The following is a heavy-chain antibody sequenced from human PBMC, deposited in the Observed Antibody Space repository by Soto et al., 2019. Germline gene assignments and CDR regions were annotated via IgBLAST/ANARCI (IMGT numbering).Heavy chain of an antibody. V-gene: IGHV5-51*01. CDR3: ARVMAVAGNVVASDI. Sequence: PGESLKISCQGSGYSFSNYWIGWVRQMPGKGLEWMGIIYPGDSDTRYSPSFQGQVTISADKSISTAYLQWSSLKASDTAMFYCARVMAVAGNVVASDIWGQGTMVTVSS. D-gene: IGHD6-19*01. CDR2: IYPGDSDT. J-gene: IGHJ3*02. CDR1: GYSFSNYW.